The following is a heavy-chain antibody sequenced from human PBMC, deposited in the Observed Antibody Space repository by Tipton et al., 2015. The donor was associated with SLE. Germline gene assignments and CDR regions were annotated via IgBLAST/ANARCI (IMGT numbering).Heavy chain of an antibody. D-gene: IGHD1-26*01. Sequence: TLSLTCTVSGGSISSGGHYWSWIRQHPGKGLEWIGSIDYSGRTYYTPSLKSQVTISVDTSKNQFSLRLTSVTAADTAVYYCARTLGAIAHTVYDAFDIWGQGKMVTVSS. CDR2: IDYSGRT. V-gene: IGHV4-39*07. CDR1: GGSISSGGHY. CDR3: ARTLGAIAHTVYDAFDI. J-gene: IGHJ3*02.